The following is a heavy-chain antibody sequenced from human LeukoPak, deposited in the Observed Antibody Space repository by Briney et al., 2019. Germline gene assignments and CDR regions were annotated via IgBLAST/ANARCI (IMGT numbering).Heavy chain of an antibody. CDR3: ARDTFQPGLIDS. Sequence: GGSLRLSCAASGFTFSRFAMNWVRQAPGKGLEWISYINTDSSDIHYADSVKGRSTISRDNARNTLFLQLSSMRAEDSAVYYCARDTFQPGLIDSWGQGTLVTVSS. J-gene: IGHJ4*02. D-gene: IGHD2-2*01. V-gene: IGHV3-21*05. CDR1: GFTFSRFA. CDR2: INTDSSDI.